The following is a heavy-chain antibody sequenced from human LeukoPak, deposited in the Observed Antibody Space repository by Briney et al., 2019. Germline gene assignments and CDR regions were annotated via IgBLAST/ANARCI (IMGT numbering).Heavy chain of an antibody. V-gene: IGHV3-74*01. CDR2: INSDGSWT. Sequence: GGSLRLSCAASGNYWMHWVRQAPGKGLVWVSHINSDGSWTSYADSVKGRFTISKDNAKNTLYLQMNSLRAEDTAVYYCAKGGPAVYYYGMDVWGQGTTVTVSS. J-gene: IGHJ6*02. CDR1: GNYW. CDR3: AKGGPAVYYYGMDV.